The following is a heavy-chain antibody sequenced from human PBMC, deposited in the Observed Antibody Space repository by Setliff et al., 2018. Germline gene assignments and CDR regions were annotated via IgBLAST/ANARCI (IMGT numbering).Heavy chain of an antibody. V-gene: IGHV3-11*04. J-gene: IGHJ4*02. CDR3: ARDQGSYGYRAFDS. CDR2: ISSSGRTI. D-gene: IGHD3-16*01. CDR1: GFTLGDYY. Sequence: PGGSLRLSCAASGFTLGDYYMTWIRQAPGKGLEWVSHISSSGRTIFYADSVKGRFTISRDNAKSSLYLQMNSLRAEDTAVYYCARDQGSYGYRAFDSWGQGALVTVSS.